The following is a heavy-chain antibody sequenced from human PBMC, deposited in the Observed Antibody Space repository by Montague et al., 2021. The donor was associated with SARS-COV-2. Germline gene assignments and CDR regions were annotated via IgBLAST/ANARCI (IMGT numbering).Heavy chain of an antibody. D-gene: IGHD3-10*01. CDR2: IYYSGST. J-gene: IGHJ5*02. CDR3: ARDLRRGFDP. V-gene: IGHV4-39*07. Sequence: SETLSLTCTVSGGSISSSSYYWGWIRQPPGKGLEWIGSIYYSGSTCYNPSLKSRVTISVDTSKNQFSLKLSSVTAADTAVYYCARDLRRGFDPWGQGALVPVSS. CDR1: GGSISSSSYY.